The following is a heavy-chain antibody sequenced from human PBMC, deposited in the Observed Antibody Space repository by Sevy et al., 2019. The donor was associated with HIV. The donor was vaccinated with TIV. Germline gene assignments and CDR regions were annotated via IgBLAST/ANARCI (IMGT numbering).Heavy chain of an antibody. J-gene: IGHJ4*02. V-gene: IGHV3-53*01. D-gene: IGHD6-19*01. CDR2: IYSGGST. CDR1: GFTVSSNY. Sequence: GGSLRLSCAASGFTVSSNYMSWVRQAPGKGLEWVSVIYSGGSTYYADSVKGRFTISRDNSKNTLYLQMNSLRAEDTAVYYCARDNQGSGWYGVLDYWGQGALVTVSS. CDR3: ARDNQGSGWYGVLDY.